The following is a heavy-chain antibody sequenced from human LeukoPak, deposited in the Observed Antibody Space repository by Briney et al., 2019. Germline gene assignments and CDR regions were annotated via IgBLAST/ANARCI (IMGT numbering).Heavy chain of an antibody. D-gene: IGHD2-2*03. Sequence: SETLSLTCAVSGYSISSGYYWGWIRQPPGKGLEGIGGIYHSGSTYYNPSLKSRVTISVDTSKNQFSLKLSSVTAADTAVYYCARVGYCSSTSCYAGALDYWGQGTLVTVSS. V-gene: IGHV4-38-2*01. J-gene: IGHJ4*02. CDR1: GYSISSGYY. CDR2: IYHSGST. CDR3: ARVGYCSSTSCYAGALDY.